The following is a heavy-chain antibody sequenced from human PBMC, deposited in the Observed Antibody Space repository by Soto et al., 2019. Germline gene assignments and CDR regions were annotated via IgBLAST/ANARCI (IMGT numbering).Heavy chain of an antibody. J-gene: IGHJ6*02. D-gene: IGHD6-6*01. CDR2: INPSGGST. CDR1: GYTFTSYY. Sequence: ASVKVSCKASGYTFTSYYMHWVRQAPGQGLEWMGIINPSGGSTSYAQKFQGRVTMTRDTSTSTVYMELSSLRSEDTAVYYCAGGGGGGGEQLAYYYYGMDVWGQGTTVTVSS. V-gene: IGHV1-46*01. CDR3: AGGGGGGGEQLAYYYYGMDV.